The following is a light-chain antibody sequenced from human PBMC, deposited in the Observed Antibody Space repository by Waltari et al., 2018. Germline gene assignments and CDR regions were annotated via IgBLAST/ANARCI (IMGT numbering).Light chain of an antibody. CDR3: QQRSNWPKT. CDR2: DAS. Sequence: EIVLTQSPATLSLSPGERATLSCRASQSVSSYLALYQQKPGQAPRLLIYDASNRATGIPARFSGSGSGTDFTLTISSLEPEDFAVYYCQQRSNWPKTFGQGTKLEIK. J-gene: IGKJ2*01. V-gene: IGKV3-11*01. CDR1: QSVSSY.